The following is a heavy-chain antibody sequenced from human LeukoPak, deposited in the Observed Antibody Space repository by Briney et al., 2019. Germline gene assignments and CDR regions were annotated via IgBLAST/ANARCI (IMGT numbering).Heavy chain of an antibody. CDR2: ISYDGSNK. D-gene: IGHD1-26*01. CDR3: AKDPAPFRQSGSYNFDY. J-gene: IGHJ4*02. Sequence: GGSLRLSCAASGFTFSSYAMHWVRQAPGKGLEWVAVISYDGSNKYYADSVKGRFTISRDNSKNTLYLQMNSLRAEDTAVYYCAKDPAPFRQSGSYNFDYWGQGTLVTVSS. CDR1: GFTFSSYA. V-gene: IGHV3-30-3*01.